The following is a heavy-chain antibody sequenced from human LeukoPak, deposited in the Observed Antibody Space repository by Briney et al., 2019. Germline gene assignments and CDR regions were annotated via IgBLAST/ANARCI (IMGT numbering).Heavy chain of an antibody. J-gene: IGHJ4*02. CDR1: GFSFSNYW. CDR2: INQDGSVK. Sequence: GGSLRLSCAASGFSFSNYWMKWVRQAPEKGLEWVANINQDGSVKVYVDSVKGRFIISRDNAKNSLYLQMNSLGPDDTAVYYCATLQRAPPGDYWGQGTLVTVSS. V-gene: IGHV3-7*01. CDR3: ATLQRAPPGDY.